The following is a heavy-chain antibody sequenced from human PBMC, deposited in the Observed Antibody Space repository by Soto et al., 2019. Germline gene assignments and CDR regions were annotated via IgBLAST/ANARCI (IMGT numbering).Heavy chain of an antibody. CDR2: IYYSGST. CDR3: ARSDSSGYYYIDY. J-gene: IGHJ4*02. CDR1: GGSIINGDFY. V-gene: IGHV4-30-4*01. Sequence: SETLSLTCTVSGGSIINGDFYWSWIRQPPGKGLEWIGYIYYSGSTYYNPSLKSRLTISLDTSKNQFSLKLSSVTAADTAVYYCARSDSSGYYYIDYWGQGTLVTVSS. D-gene: IGHD3-22*01.